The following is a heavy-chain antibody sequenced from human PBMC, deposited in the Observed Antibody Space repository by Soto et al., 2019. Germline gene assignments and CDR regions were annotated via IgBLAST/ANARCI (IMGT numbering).Heavy chain of an antibody. CDR1: GFTFSSYA. CDR3: ARESDIGATNPTFDY. CDR2: ISYDGSNK. J-gene: IGHJ4*02. D-gene: IGHD5-12*01. V-gene: IGHV3-30-3*01. Sequence: QVQLVESGGGVVQPGRSLRLSCAASGFTFSSYAMHWVRQAPGKGLEWVAVISYDGSNKYYADSVKGRFTISRDNSKNPLYLQMNSLRAEDTAVYYCARESDIGATNPTFDYWGQGTLVTVSS.